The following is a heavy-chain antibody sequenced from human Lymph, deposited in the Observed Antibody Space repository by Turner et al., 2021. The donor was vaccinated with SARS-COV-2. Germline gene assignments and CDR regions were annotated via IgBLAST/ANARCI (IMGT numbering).Heavy chain of an antibody. CDR1: EFTFSRYG. Sequence: QVQLVESGGGVVQPGRSLRLSCAASEFTFSRYGMHWVRQAPGKGLEWVAVISYDGSNGHYADAVKGRFTISRDNSKNTLYLQMNSLRAEDTAVYYCARDFPPQDGYNPAGGFDIWGRGTMVTVSS. D-gene: IGHD5-12*01. V-gene: IGHV3-30-3*01. CDR2: ISYDGSNG. J-gene: IGHJ3*02. CDR3: ARDFPPQDGYNPAGGFDI.